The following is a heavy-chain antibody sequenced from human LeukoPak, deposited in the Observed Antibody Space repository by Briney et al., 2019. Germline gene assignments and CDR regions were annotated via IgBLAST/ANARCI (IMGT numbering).Heavy chain of an antibody. CDR2: ISSSSSYI. D-gene: IGHD2-21*02. Sequence: GGSLRLSCAASGLRFSSYWMNWVRQAPGKGLEWVSSISSSSSYIYYADSVKGRFTISRDNAKNSLYLQMNSLRAEDTAVYYCARDSRYCGGDCYLYGMDVWGQGTTVTVSS. V-gene: IGHV3-21*01. J-gene: IGHJ6*02. CDR1: GLRFSSYW. CDR3: ARDSRYCGGDCYLYGMDV.